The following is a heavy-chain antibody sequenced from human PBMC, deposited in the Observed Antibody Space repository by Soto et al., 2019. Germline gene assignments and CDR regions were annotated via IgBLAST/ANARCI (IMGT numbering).Heavy chain of an antibody. Sequence: GGSLRLSCTASGFTFSSYIMNWVRQAPGKGLEWISVIYSGGSTYYADSVKGRFTISRDNSKNTLYLQMNSLRAEDTAVYYCARTLVATGYFDYWGQGT. V-gene: IGHV3-53*01. D-gene: IGHD5-12*01. CDR2: IYSGGST. J-gene: IGHJ4*02. CDR1: GFTFSSYI. CDR3: ARTLVATGYFDY.